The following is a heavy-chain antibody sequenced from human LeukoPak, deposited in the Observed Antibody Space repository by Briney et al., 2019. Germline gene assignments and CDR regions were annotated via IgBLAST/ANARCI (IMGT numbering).Heavy chain of an antibody. CDR2: IIPILGIA. CDR1: GGTYSSYA. J-gene: IGHJ6*02. V-gene: IGHV1-69*04. CDR3: ARIGASVAAATYYYGMDV. D-gene: IGHD6-13*01. Sequence: GASVKVSCKASGGTYSSYAISWVRQAPGQGLEWMGRIIPILGIANYAQKFQGRVTITADKSTSTAYMELSSLRSEDTAVYYCARIGASVAAATYYYGMDVWGQGTTVTVSS.